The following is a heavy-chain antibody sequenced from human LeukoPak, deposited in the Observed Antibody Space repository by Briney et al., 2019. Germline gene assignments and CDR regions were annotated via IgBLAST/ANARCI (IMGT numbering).Heavy chain of an antibody. CDR3: ARGTDQLYSSSWYVLGY. CDR1: GFTFSSYA. V-gene: IGHV3-30-3*01. J-gene: IGHJ4*02. CDR2: ISYDGSNK. Sequence: SGGSLRLSCAVSGFTFSSYAMHWVRQAPGKGLEWVAVISYDGSNKYYADSVKGRFTISRDNSKNTLYLQMNSLRAEDTAVYYCARGTDQLYSSSWYVLGYWGQGTLVTVSS. D-gene: IGHD6-13*01.